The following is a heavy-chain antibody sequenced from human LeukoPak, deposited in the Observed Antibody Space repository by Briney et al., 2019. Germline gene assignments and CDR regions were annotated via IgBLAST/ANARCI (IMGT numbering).Heavy chain of an antibody. CDR3: ANGDYVLPDYYYYMDV. J-gene: IGHJ6*03. CDR2: IRSKAYGGTT. V-gene: IGHV3-49*03. CDR1: GLTFGDYA. D-gene: IGHD4-17*01. Sequence: GGSLRLSSTASGLTFGDYAMSWFRQAPGKGLEWVGFIRSKAYGGTTEYAASVKGRFTISRDDSKSIAYLQMNSLKTEDTAVYYCANGDYVLPDYYYYMDVWGKGTTVTVSS.